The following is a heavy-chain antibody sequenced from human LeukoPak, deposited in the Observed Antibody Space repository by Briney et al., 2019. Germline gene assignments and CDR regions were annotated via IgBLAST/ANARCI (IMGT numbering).Heavy chain of an antibody. D-gene: IGHD2-15*01. CDR2: ISSSSTYT. Sequence: GGSLRLSCAASGFTFSDYYMSWIRQAPGEGLEWVSYISSSSTYTNYADSVKGRFTISRDNANNSLYLQMNSLRAEDTAVYHCARGSGDFDYWGQGTLVTVSS. V-gene: IGHV3-11*06. CDR3: ARGSGDFDY. CDR1: GFTFSDYY. J-gene: IGHJ4*02.